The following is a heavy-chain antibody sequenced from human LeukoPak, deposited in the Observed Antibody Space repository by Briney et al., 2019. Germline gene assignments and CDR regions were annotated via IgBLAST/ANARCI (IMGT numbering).Heavy chain of an antibody. V-gene: IGHV3-23*01. CDR3: AKVETSGGADCYALDY. Sequence: GGSLRLSCAASGFTFSSYAMTWVRQAPDKGLEWVSAISGSDGSTYYADSVKGRFTISRDDSQNTLYLQMNSLSAEDTAVYYCAKVETSGGADCYALDYWGQGTLVTVSS. CDR2: ISGSDGST. CDR1: GFTFSSYA. D-gene: IGHD2-21*02. J-gene: IGHJ4*02.